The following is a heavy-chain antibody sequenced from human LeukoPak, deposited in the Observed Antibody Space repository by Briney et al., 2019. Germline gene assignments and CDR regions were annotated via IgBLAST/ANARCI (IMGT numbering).Heavy chain of an antibody. CDR1: GFAFNTYA. CDR2: IWHDGSHK. J-gene: IGHJ5*02. D-gene: IGHD2-2*01. Sequence: GGSLRLSRAASGFAFNTYAMHWVRQAPGQGLEWVALIWHDGSHKFYSNSVRGQFTISRDNSKNTLYLQMTSLRADDTAVYYCVKDQHCSTISCATRTGFDPWGQGTSVTVSS. V-gene: IGHV3-30*02. CDR3: VKDQHCSTISCATRTGFDP.